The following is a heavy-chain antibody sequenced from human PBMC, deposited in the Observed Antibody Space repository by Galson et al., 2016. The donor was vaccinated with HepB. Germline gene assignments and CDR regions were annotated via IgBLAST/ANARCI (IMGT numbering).Heavy chain of an antibody. CDR3: ARSSYADVSWFDY. Sequence: TLSLTCAVSSGSVSDNSYYWGWIRQPPGKALEWLALIDWDDDKYYTTSLKTRLTISKVTSKNQVVLTMTNMDPVDTATYYCARSSYADVSWFDYWGQGTLVTVSS. CDR1: SGSVSDNSYY. D-gene: IGHD4-17*01. J-gene: IGHJ4*02. CDR2: IDWDDDK. V-gene: IGHV2-70*01.